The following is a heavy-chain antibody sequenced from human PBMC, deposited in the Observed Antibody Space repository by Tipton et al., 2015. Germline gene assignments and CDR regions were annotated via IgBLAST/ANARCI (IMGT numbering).Heavy chain of an antibody. V-gene: IGHV4-39*07. D-gene: IGHD3-9*01. CDR2: IYYSGST. Sequence: TLSLTCTVSGGSISSSDYYWVWLRQPPGMGLECIGTIYYSGSTNYNPSLKSRVTISVDTSKNQFSLKLNSVTAADTAVYYCARDRPIRLYDIFTDLHARERGLFEYWGRGILVSVSS. CDR3: ARDRPIRLYDIFTDLHARERGLFEY. CDR1: GGSISSSDYY. J-gene: IGHJ4*02.